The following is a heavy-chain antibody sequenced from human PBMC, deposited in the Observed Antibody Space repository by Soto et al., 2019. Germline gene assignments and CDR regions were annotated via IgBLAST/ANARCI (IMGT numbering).Heavy chain of an antibody. Sequence: SPTLSLPCAISGDSVSRKSDAWNWIRQSPSRGLEWMGRTYYRSTWYNEFAVSVKSRITVNPDTSKNQFSLHLSSVTPEDSAGYSSARTASVFDYCGQGTKVTVSS. V-gene: IGHV6-1*01. CDR2: TYYRSTWYN. J-gene: IGHJ4*01. CDR3: ARTASVFDY. CDR1: GDSVSRKSDA.